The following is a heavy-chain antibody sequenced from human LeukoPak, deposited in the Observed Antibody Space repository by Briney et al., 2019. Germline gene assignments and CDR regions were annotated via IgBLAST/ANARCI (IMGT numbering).Heavy chain of an antibody. CDR1: GITLSNYG. J-gene: IGHJ4*02. CDR2: IKQDGSEK. V-gene: IGHV3-7*04. Sequence: QSGGSLRLSCVVSGITLSNYGMSWVRQAPGKGLEWVANIKQDGSEKYYVDSVKGRFTISRDNAKNSLYLQMNSLRAEDTAVYYCARVASYDFRSGYRPYYFDYWGQGTLVTVSS. D-gene: IGHD3-3*01. CDR3: ARVASYDFRSGYRPYYFDY.